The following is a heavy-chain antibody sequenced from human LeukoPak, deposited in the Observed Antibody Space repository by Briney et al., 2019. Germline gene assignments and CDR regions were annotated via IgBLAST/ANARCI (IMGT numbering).Heavy chain of an antibody. CDR2: IYYSGST. CDR3: ARHAATGTTSSLRFDP. D-gene: IGHD4-17*01. V-gene: IGHV4-59*08. J-gene: IGHJ5*02. Sequence: SETLSLTCTVSGGSIISYYWPWIRQPPGKGLEWIGYIYYSGSTNYNPSLKSRVTISVDTSKNQFSLKLSSVTAADTAVYHCARHAATGTTSSLRFDPWGQGTLVTVSS. CDR1: GGSIISYY.